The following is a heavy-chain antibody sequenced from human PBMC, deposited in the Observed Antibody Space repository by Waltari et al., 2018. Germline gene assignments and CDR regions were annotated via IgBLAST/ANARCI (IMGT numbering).Heavy chain of an antibody. CDR2: INPHSGEV. V-gene: IGHV1-8*01. D-gene: IGHD3-22*01. J-gene: IGHJ5*02. CDR3: SDSSGP. CDR1: GYSFTSYD. Sequence: VQLVQSGAEVKKPGASVKVPCEASGYSFTSYDVNWVRQATGQGLGWMGWINPHSGEVGYTQRFQGRITMTRNTSINTVYMELSSLTADDTATYYCSDSSGPWGQGTLVTVSS.